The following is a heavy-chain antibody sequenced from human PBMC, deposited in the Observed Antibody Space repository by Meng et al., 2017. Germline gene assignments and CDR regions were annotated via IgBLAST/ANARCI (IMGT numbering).Heavy chain of an antibody. CDR1: GYTLSSDG. J-gene: IGHJ4*02. CDR2: INTYNGKT. Sequence: QLVQYWAEVKEPWGPVEVSCEASGYTLSSDGFSWVRQAPGQGLEWLGWINTYNGKTDYAQKFQGRITMTTDTFTSTAYMELRNLRSDDTAVYYCATRGNPYLNCWGQGTLVTSPQ. CDR3: ATRGNPYLNC. V-gene: IGHV1-18*01.